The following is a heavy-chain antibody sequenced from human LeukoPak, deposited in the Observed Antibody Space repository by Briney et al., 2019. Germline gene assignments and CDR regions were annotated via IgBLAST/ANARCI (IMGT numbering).Heavy chain of an antibody. J-gene: IGHJ3*02. CDR3: ARHAYYYDRSGSYEAFDI. CDR1: GGSISSYY. CDR2: MYYSGST. D-gene: IGHD3-22*01. Sequence: SETLSLTCTVSGGSISSYYWSWIRQPPGKGLEWIGSMYYSGSTNYKPTLKSRVTISVDTSKNQFSLKLSSVTAADTAVYYCARHAYYYDRSGSYEAFDIWGQGTMVTVSS. V-gene: IGHV4-59*08.